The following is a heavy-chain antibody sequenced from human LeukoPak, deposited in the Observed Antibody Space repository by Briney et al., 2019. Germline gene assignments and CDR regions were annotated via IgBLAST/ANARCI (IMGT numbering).Heavy chain of an antibody. CDR1: GYTFTSYY. CDR3: AREHPSGRYEI. V-gene: IGHV1-46*01. Sequence: ASVKVSCKASGYTFTSYYVQWVRQAPGQGPEWMGIINPSGGSTSYAQKFQGRVTMTRDTSTSTVYMELSSLRSEDTAVYYCAREHPSGRYEIWGQGTLVTVSS. J-gene: IGHJ4*02. D-gene: IGHD1-26*01. CDR2: INPSGGST.